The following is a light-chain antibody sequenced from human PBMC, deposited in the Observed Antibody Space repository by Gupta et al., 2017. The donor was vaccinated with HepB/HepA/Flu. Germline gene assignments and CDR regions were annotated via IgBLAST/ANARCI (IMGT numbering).Light chain of an antibody. CDR3: QSYDNRLGGSYV. Sequence: QSVLTQPPSVSGAPGQRVTISCTGSSSNIGAGYDVHWYQQLPGTAPKLLIFGDTNRPSGVPDRLSGSKSGTSASLAITGLQAGDEADYYCQSYDNRLGGSYVFGTGTKIFVL. CDR2: GDT. V-gene: IGLV1-40*01. J-gene: IGLJ1*01. CDR1: SSNIGAGYD.